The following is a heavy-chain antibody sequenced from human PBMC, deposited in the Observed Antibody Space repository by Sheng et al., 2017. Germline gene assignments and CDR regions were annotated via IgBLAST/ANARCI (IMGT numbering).Heavy chain of an antibody. Sequence: QVQLQESGPGLVKPSETLSLTCAVSGYSISSDYYWGWIRQPPGKGLEWIGSIYHSGSTYYNPSLKSRVTISVDTSKNQFSLKLSSVTAADTAVYYCARAPSSGYYFDAFDIWGQGTMVTVSS. J-gene: IGHJ3*02. CDR3: ARAPSSGYYFDAFDI. CDR2: IYHSGST. CDR1: GYSISSDYY. D-gene: IGHD3-22*01. V-gene: IGHV4-38-2*01.